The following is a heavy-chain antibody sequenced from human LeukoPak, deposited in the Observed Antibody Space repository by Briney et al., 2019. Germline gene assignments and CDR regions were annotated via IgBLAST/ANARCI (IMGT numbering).Heavy chain of an antibody. D-gene: IGHD6-6*01. V-gene: IGHV1-2*02. J-gene: IGHJ6*03. CDR2: INPNSGGT. Sequence: ASVKVSCKASGYTFTGYYMHWVRQAPGQGLEWMGWINPNSGGTNYAQKFQGRVTMTRDTSISTAYMELSRLRSDDTAVYYCARAREYSSSSGYYYMDVWAKGPRSPSP. CDR3: ARAREYSSSSGYYYMDV. CDR1: GYTFTGYY.